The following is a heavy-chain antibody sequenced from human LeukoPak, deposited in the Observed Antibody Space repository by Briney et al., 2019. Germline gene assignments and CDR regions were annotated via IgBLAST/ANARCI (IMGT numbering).Heavy chain of an antibody. CDR3: AKGRGVGYSGYDFEY. J-gene: IGHJ4*02. V-gene: IGHV3-23*01. CDR2: IRGSRGDT. Sequence: GGALRLSCAVSGFTFTNYAMSWVRPAPGKGLEWVSSIRGSRGDTYYADSVEGRFTISRDNSRNTLYLQMKSMRAEDTAVYYCAKGRGVGYSGYDFEYWGQGTLVTVSS. D-gene: IGHD5-12*01. CDR1: GFTFTNYA.